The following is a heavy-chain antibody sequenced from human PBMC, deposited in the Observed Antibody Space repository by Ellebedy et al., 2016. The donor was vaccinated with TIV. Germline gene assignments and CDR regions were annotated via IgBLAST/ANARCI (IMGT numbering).Heavy chain of an antibody. V-gene: IGHV1-69*13. CDR2: IIPIFGTA. J-gene: IGHJ6*02. D-gene: IGHD4-23*01. Sequence: ASVKVSCKGSGGTFSSYAISWVRQAPGQGLEWMGGIIPIFGTANYAQKFQGRVTITADESTSTAYMELSSLRSEDTAVYYCARDDATVVAKSYYYYVMDVWGQGTTVTVSS. CDR3: ARDDATVVAKSYYYYVMDV. CDR1: GGTFSSYA.